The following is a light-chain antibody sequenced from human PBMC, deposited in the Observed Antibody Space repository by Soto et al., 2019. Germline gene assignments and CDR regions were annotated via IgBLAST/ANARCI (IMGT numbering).Light chain of an antibody. CDR3: QQRNVWPPVT. Sequence: EIVLTQSPGTLSLSPGERATLSRRASQSVSSSYLAWYQQKPGQAPRLLIYGASSRATGIPDRFSGSGSGTDFTLTISRLEPEDFAVYYCQQRNVWPPVTFGQGTRLEIK. CDR2: GAS. CDR1: QSVSSSY. J-gene: IGKJ5*01. V-gene: IGKV3D-20*02.